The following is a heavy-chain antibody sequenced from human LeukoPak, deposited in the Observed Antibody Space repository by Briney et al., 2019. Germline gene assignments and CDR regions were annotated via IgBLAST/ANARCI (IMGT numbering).Heavy chain of an antibody. CDR2: IYYSGST. D-gene: IGHD3-10*01. CDR3: ARQYYYGSGSYLTPLAY. V-gene: IGHV4-39*01. Sequence: SETLSLTCTVSGGSISSSSYYWGWIRQPPGKGLEWIGSIYYSGSTYYNPSLKSRVTISVDTSKNQFSLKLSSVTAADTAVYYCARQYYYGSGSYLTPLAYWGQGTLVTVSS. J-gene: IGHJ4*02. CDR1: GGSISSSSYY.